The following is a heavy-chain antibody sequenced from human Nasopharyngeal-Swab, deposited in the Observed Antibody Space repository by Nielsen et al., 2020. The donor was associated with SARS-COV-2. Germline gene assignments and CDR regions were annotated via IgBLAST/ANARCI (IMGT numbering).Heavy chain of an antibody. D-gene: IGHD6-19*01. V-gene: IGHV3-30*04. CDR2: ISYDGSNK. J-gene: IGHJ4*02. Sequence: GESLKISCAASGFTFSSYAMHWVRQAPGKGLEWVAVISYDGSNKYYADSVKGRFTISRDNSKNTLYLQMNSLRAEDTAVYYCARGREWLELWGQGTLVTVSS. CDR1: GFTFSSYA. CDR3: ARGREWLEL.